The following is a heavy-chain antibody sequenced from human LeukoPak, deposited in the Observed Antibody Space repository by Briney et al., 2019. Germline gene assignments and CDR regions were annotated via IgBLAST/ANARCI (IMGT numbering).Heavy chain of an antibody. D-gene: IGHD4-17*01. J-gene: IGHJ3*02. CDR3: RSDYGDYVAFDI. V-gene: IGHV3-15*01. Sequence: PGGSLRLSCAASGFTVSNAWMSWFRQAPGKGLEWVGRIKSKTDGGTTDYAAPVKGRFTISRDDSKNTLYLQMNSLKTEDTAVYYCRSDYGDYVAFDIWGQGTMVTVSS. CDR2: IKSKTDGGTT. CDR1: GFTVSNAW.